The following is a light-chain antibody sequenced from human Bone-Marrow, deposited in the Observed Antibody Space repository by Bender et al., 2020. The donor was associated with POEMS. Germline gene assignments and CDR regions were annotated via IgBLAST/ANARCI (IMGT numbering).Light chain of an antibody. J-gene: IGLJ2*01. CDR1: SSDVGRYNY. CDR3: CSYADGSNLV. V-gene: IGLV2-8*01. Sequence: QSALTQPPSASGSPGQSVTISCTGTSSDVGRYNYVSWYQQRPGEAPRLIIYDVNKRPSGVPNRFSASKSGNTASLTVSGLQADDEAVYYCCSYADGSNLVFGGGTKVTVL. CDR2: DVN.